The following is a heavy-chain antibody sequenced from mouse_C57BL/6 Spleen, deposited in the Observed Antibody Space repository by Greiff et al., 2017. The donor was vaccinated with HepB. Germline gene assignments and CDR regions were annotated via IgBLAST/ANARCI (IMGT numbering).Heavy chain of an antibody. Sequence: VQLKESGPGLVKPSQTVFLTCTVTGISITTGNYRWSWIRQFPGNKLEWIGYIYYSGTIPYNPSLTSRTTITRDTPKNQFFLEMNSLTAEDTATYYCARVLYDGYYGYFDYWGQGTTLTVSS. J-gene: IGHJ2*01. CDR3: ARVLYDGYYGYFDY. V-gene: IGHV3-5*01. CDR1: GISITTGNYR. D-gene: IGHD2-3*01. CDR2: IYYSGTI.